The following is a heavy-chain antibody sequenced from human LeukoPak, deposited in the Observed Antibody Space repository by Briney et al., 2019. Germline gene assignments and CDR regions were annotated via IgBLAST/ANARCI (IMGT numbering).Heavy chain of an antibody. D-gene: IGHD1-26*01. CDR2: INPNSGGT. CDR1: GYTFTGYY. CDR3: ARMVRMGATPFDY. J-gene: IGHJ4*02. Sequence: ASVKVSCKASGYTFTGYYMHWVRQAPGQGLEWMGWINPNSGGTNSAQKFQGRVTMTTDTSTSTAYMELRSLRSDDTAVYYCARMVRMGATPFDYWGQGTLVTVSS. V-gene: IGHV1-2*02.